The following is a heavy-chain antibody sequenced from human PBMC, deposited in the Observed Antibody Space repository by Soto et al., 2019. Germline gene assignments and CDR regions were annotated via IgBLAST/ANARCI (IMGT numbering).Heavy chain of an antibody. CDR1: GGSISSYY. V-gene: IGHV4-59*01. Sequence: SETLSLTCTVSGGSISSYYWSWIRQPPGKGLEWIGYIYCSGSTNYNPSLKSRVTISVDTSKNQFSLKLSSVTAADTAVYYCARGSSPAVGSGWYFDYWGQGTLVTVSS. CDR3: ARGSSPAVGSGWYFDY. J-gene: IGHJ4*02. D-gene: IGHD6-19*01. CDR2: IYCSGST.